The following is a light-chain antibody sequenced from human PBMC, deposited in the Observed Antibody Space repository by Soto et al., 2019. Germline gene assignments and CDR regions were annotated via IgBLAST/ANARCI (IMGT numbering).Light chain of an antibody. CDR2: DAS. CDR3: QQRSSWPFT. J-gene: IGKJ3*01. CDR1: QSVTRY. V-gene: IGKV3-11*01. Sequence: EIVLTQSPSTLSLSPGERATLSCRASQSVTRYLAWYQQRPGQTPRLLIYDASNRSTGSPARFSGSGSGTDFTLSISSLEPEDFAVYYCQQRSSWPFTFGPGTKVDIK.